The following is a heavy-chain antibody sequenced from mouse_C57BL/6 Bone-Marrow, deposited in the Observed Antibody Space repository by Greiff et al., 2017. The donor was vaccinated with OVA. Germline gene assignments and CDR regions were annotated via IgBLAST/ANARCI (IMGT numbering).Heavy chain of an antibody. CDR3: ARDGYYPYYFDY. CDR1: GFTSSSYT. Sequence: EVKLVESGGGLVKPGGSLKLSCAASGFTSSSYTMSWVRQTPEKRLEWVATISGGGGNTYYPDSVKGRFTISRDNAKNTLYLQMSSLRSEDTALYYCARDGYYPYYFDYWGQGTTLTVSS. V-gene: IGHV5-9*01. CDR2: ISGGGGNT. D-gene: IGHD2-3*01. J-gene: IGHJ2*01.